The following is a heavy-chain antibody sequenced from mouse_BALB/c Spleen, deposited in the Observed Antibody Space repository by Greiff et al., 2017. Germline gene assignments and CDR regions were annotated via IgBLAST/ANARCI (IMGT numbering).Heavy chain of an antibody. V-gene: IGHV1S81*02. D-gene: IGHD1-1*02. Sequence: VKLKQPGAELVKPGASVKLSCKASGYTFTSYWMHWVKQRPGQGLEWIGEINPSNGRTNYNEKFKSKATLTVDKSSSTAYMQLSSLTSEDSAVYYCARGGYGRAMDYWGQGTSVTVSS. CDR3: ARGGYGRAMDY. CDR1: GYTFTSYW. CDR2: INPSNGRT. J-gene: IGHJ4*01.